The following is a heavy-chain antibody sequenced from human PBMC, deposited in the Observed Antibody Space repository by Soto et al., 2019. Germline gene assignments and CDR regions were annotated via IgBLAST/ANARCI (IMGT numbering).Heavy chain of an antibody. CDR2: IIPIFGTA. D-gene: IGHD2-2*02. V-gene: IGHV1-69*13. CDR3: AWARPQYCSSTSRYRFAY. Sequence: SVKVSCKASGGTFSSYAISWVRQAPGQGLEWMGGIIPIFGTANYAQKFQGRVTITADESTSTAYMELSSLRSEDTAVYYCAWARPQYCSSTSRYRFAYWGQGTLVTVSS. J-gene: IGHJ4*02. CDR1: GGTFSSYA.